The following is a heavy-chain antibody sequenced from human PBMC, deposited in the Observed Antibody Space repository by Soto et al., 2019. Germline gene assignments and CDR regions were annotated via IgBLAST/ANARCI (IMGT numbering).Heavy chain of an antibody. J-gene: IGHJ3*02. CDR1: GYSFTSYW. V-gene: IGHV5-51*01. Sequence: GESLKISCKGSGYSFTSYWIGWVRQMPGKGLEWMGIIYPGDSDTRYSPSFQGQVTISADKSISTAYLQWSSLKASDTAIYYCARPRPKSPSYYDILTGYYGGDAFDIWGQGTMVTVS. D-gene: IGHD3-9*01. CDR3: ARPRPKSPSYYDILTGYYGGDAFDI. CDR2: IYPGDSDT.